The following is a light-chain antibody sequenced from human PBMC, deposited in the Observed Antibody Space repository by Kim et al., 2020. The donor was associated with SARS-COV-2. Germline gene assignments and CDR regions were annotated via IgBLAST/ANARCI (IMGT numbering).Light chain of an antibody. J-gene: IGKJ2*03. CDR1: QSVSSY. CDR3: QQRSNWPPYS. CDR2: DAS. Sequence: LSPGESATLSCRASQSVSSYLAWYQQKPGQAPRLLIYDASNRATGIPARFSGSGSGTDFTLTISSLEPEDFAVYYCQQRSNWPPYSFGQGTKLEI. V-gene: IGKV3-11*01.